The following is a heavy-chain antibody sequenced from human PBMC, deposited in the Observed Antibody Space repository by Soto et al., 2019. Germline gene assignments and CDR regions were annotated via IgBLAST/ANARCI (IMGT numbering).Heavy chain of an antibody. CDR3: AKDTYYHDSTGYYVFDY. CDR2: ISYDGSNK. J-gene: IGHJ4*02. D-gene: IGHD3-22*01. V-gene: IGHV3-30*18. Sequence: QVQLVESGGGVVQPGRSLRLSCAASGSTFRSFGMHWVRQAPGKGLEWVAAISYDGSNKNYVDSVKGRFTISRDNSVNTLYLQMNSLRAEDTAVYYCAKDTYYHDSTGYYVFDYWGQGTLVSVSS. CDR1: GSTFRSFG.